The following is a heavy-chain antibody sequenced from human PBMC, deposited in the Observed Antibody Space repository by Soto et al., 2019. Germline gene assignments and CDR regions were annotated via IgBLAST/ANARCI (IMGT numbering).Heavy chain of an antibody. Sequence: GGSLRLSCTASGFIFSTYSMTWVRQAPGKGLEWVSTIGGSGGNTYYADSVKGRFTTSRDNSKNTVYLQMSSLRVEDTAAYFCAKDILIGDSPRGFCDNWGQGTLVTVSS. D-gene: IGHD3-3*01. J-gene: IGHJ4*02. CDR3: AKDILIGDSPRGFCDN. CDR2: IGGSGGNT. CDR1: GFIFSTYS. V-gene: IGHV3-23*01.